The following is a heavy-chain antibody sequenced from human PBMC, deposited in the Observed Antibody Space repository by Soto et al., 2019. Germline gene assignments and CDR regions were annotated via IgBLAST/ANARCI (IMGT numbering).Heavy chain of an antibody. V-gene: IGHV3-53*01. D-gene: IGHD6-19*01. CDR3: ARDPVPSIAVAG. CDR2: IYSGGST. Sequence: MRLSCAASGFTVSSNYMSWVRQAPGKGLEWVSVIYSGGSTYYADSVKGRFTISRDNSKNTLYLQMNSLRAEDTAVYYCARDPVPSIAVAGWGQGTLVTVSS. CDR1: GFTVSSNY. J-gene: IGHJ4*02.